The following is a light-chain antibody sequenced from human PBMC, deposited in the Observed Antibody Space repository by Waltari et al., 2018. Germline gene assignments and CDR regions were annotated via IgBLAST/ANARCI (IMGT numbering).Light chain of an antibody. CDR1: SSDVGGSNS. J-gene: IGLJ2*01. Sequence: QSALTQPPSASESPGQSVTISCTGTSSDVGGSNSVSWYQQHPGKAPKLIIYEVNKRPSGVPDRFSGSKSGNTASLTVSGLQAEDEADYYCTSYAGSNNPVVFGGGTKLTVL. V-gene: IGLV2-8*01. CDR3: TSYAGSNNPVV. CDR2: EVN.